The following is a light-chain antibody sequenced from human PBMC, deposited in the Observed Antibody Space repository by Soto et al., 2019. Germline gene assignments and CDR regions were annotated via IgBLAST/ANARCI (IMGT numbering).Light chain of an antibody. V-gene: IGKV3-11*01. J-gene: IGKJ4*01. Sequence: EIVLTQSPATLSLSPGERATLSCRASQSISSYLAWYQQKPGQTPRLLIYDASNRATGIPARFSGSGSGTDFALTINSREPEDFAVYYCQQLTFGGGTKVEIK. CDR2: DAS. CDR3: QQLT. CDR1: QSISSY.